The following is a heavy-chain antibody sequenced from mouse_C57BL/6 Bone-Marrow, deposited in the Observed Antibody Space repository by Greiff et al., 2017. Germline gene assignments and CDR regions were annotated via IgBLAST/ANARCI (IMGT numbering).Heavy chain of an antibody. CDR1: GYTFTSYT. CDR3: ARENDGYYGFFAY. V-gene: IGHV1-4*01. Sequence: VQGVESGAELARPGASVKMSCKASGYTFTSYTMHWVKQRPGPGLEWIGYINPSSGYTKYNQKFKDKATLTADKSSSTAYMQLSSLTSEDSAVYYCARENDGYYGFFAYWGQGTLVTVSA. CDR2: INPSSGYT. D-gene: IGHD2-3*01. J-gene: IGHJ3*01.